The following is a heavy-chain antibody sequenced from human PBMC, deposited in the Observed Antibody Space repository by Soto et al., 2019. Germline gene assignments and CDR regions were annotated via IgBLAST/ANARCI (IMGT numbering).Heavy chain of an antibody. CDR3: ANDRIGVWRGYPPSVG. V-gene: IGHV3-23*01. CDR1: GFSFSNYA. J-gene: IGHJ4*02. D-gene: IGHD3-3*01. Sequence: EVQLLESGGGLVQPGGSLRLSCAASGFSFSNYAMSWVRQAPGKGLEWASSISGSGGHTYYADSVKGRFSISRDNSKNTLYLQMNSLGAEDTAVYYCANDRIGVWRGYPPSVGWGQGTLVTVSS. CDR2: ISGSGGHT.